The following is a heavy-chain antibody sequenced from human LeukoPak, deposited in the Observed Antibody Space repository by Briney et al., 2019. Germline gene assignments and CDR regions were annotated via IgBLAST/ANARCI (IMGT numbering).Heavy chain of an antibody. D-gene: IGHD3-22*01. J-gene: IGHJ4*02. CDR2: IRYDGSIK. CDR1: GFTFSSYG. V-gene: IGHV3-30*02. CDR3: AKELLEEGGYYDSSGLDY. Sequence: GGSLRLSCAASGFTFSSYGMYWVRQAPGKGLEWVAYIRYDGSIKYYADSVKGRFTISRDNSKNTLYLQMNSLRAEDTAVYYCAKELLEEGGYYDSSGLDYWGQGTLVTVSS.